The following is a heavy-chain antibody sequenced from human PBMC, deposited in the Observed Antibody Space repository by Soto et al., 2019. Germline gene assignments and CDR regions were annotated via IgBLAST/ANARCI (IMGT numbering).Heavy chain of an antibody. CDR1: GVAFSSYD. V-gene: IGHV3-23*01. J-gene: IGHJ6*02. CDR3: ANRDTSMVTRYYYGMDV. Sequence: PGGSLRLSCLASGVAFSSYDMGWVRQAAGKGLEWVSAISGSGGSTYYAASVKGRFTISRDNPKNTLYLQMNSLRAEDTAVYYCANRDTSMVTRYYYGMDVWGQGTTVTVSS. CDR2: ISGSGGST. D-gene: IGHD5-18*01.